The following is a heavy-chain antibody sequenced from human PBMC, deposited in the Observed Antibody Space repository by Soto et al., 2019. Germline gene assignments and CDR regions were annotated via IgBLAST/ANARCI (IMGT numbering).Heavy chain of an antibody. V-gene: IGHV3-9*01. J-gene: IGHJ5*02. CDR2: ISWNSGSI. CDR3: AKDITSGSSSYGWFDP. CDR1: GFTFDDYA. Sequence: EVQLVESGGGLVQPGRSLRLSCAASGFTFDDYAMHWVRQAPGKGLEWVSGISWNSGSIGYADSVKGRFTISRDNAKNSLYLQMNSLRAEDTALYYCAKDITSGSSSYGWFDPWGQGTLVTVSS. D-gene: IGHD6-6*01.